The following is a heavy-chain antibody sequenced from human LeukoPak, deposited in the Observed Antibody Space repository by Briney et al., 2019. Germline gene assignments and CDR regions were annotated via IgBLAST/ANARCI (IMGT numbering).Heavy chain of an antibody. D-gene: IGHD2-21*01. CDR1: GGSISSYY. Sequence: SETLSLTCTVSGGSISSYYWSWIRQSPGKGLEWIGYIYYSGSTNYNPSLKSRVTISVDTSKNQFSLKLSSVTAADTAVYYCARGCCGADAFDIWGQGTMVTVSS. V-gene: IGHV4-59*01. CDR2: IYYSGST. CDR3: ARGCCGADAFDI. J-gene: IGHJ3*02.